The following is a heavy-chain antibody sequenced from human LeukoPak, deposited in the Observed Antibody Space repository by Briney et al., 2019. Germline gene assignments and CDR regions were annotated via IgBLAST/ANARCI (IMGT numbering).Heavy chain of an antibody. V-gene: IGHV4-31*03. Sequence: SETLSLTCTVSGGSISSGGYYWSWIRQHPGKGLEWIGSSYYSGSTFYDPSLKSRVTISVDTSKNQFSLNLSSVTAADTAVYYCARDHYGSGSYYFDYWGQGTLVTVSS. CDR3: ARDHYGSGSYYFDY. CDR2: SYYSGST. CDR1: GGSISSGGYY. J-gene: IGHJ4*02. D-gene: IGHD3-10*01.